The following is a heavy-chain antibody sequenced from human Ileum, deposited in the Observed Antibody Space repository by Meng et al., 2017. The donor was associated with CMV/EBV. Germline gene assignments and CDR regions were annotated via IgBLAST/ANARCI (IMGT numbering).Heavy chain of an antibody. CDR1: GYNFTDYY. V-gene: IGHV1-46*01. CDR2: INPSRGIT. Sequence: SCKASGYNFTDYYLHWVLQAPGQGLEWMGIINPSRGITNFAQKFRDRLTMTRDTSTTTVYMELSSLTSDDTAVYYCARGTQGAYLDIWGQGTLVTVSS. J-gene: IGHJ4*02. CDR3: ARGTQGAYLDI. D-gene: IGHD3-16*01.